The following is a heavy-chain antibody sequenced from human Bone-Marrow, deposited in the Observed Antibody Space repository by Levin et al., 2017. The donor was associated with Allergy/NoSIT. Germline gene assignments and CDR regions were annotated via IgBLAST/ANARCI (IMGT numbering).Heavy chain of an antibody. Sequence: SQTLSLTCTVSGGSISSGGYYWSWIRQHPGKGLEWIGYIYYSGSTYYNPSLKSRVTISVDTSKNQFSLKLSSVTAADTAVYYCARGFSDIVVVPAADYFDYWGQGTLVTVSS. CDR1: GGSISSGGYY. D-gene: IGHD2-2*01. CDR2: IYYSGST. CDR3: ARGFSDIVVVPAADYFDY. J-gene: IGHJ4*02. V-gene: IGHV4-31*03.